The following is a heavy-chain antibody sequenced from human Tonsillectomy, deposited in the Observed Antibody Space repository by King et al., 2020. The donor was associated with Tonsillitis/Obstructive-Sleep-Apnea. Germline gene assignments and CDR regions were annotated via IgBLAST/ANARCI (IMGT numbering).Heavy chain of an antibody. CDR2: ISSSSNYT. Sequence: VQLVESGGGLVKPGGSLRLSCAASGFIFSDHYMSWIRQAPGKGLEWVSYISSSSNYTNYADSVKGRFTISRDNAKNSLYLQMNSLRVEDTAVYYCARESEETTDYWGQGTLVTVSS. CDR3: ARESEETTDY. J-gene: IGHJ4*02. D-gene: IGHD1-7*01. V-gene: IGHV3-11*06. CDR1: GFIFSDHY.